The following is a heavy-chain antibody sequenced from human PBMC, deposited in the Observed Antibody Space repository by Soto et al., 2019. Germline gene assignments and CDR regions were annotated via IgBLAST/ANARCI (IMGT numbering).Heavy chain of an antibody. Sequence: SETLSLTCTVSGGSISSYYWSWIRQPPGKGLEWIGYIYYSGSTNYNPSLKSRVTISVDTSKSQFSLKLSSVTAADTAVYYCARVENWFDPWGQGTLVTVSS. CDR2: IYYSGST. CDR3: ARVENWFDP. J-gene: IGHJ5*02. V-gene: IGHV4-59*01. D-gene: IGHD3-3*01. CDR1: GGSISSYY.